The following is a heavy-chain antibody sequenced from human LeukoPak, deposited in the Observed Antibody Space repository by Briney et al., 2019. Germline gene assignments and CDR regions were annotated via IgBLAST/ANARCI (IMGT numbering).Heavy chain of an antibody. V-gene: IGHV4-59*01. Sequence: SETLSLTCTVSGDSTSNFYWNWIRQSPGKGLEWIGNIHYSGSSVYNPSLKGRGTISIDTSRRQSFLKLNSVTAADTAVYYCARAPCSGGSCYYGFDYWGQGTLVTVSS. D-gene: IGHD2-15*01. CDR3: ARAPCSGGSCYYGFDY. CDR2: IHYSGSS. CDR1: GDSTSNFY. J-gene: IGHJ4*02.